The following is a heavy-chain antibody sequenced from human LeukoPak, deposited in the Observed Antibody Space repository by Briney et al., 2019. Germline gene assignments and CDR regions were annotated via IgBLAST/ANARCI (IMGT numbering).Heavy chain of an antibody. CDR2: ISSSGGNT. J-gene: IGHJ4*02. CDR1: GFTFSSYS. D-gene: IGHD5-12*01. Sequence: GGSLRLSCAASGFTFSSYSMSWVRQAPGKGLEWVSSISSSGGNTYYPDSVKGRFTISRDNSKNTMYLKMNSLRAEDTAVYYCAKDRPTWPIDYWGQGTLVTVSS. CDR3: AKDRPTWPIDY. V-gene: IGHV3-23*01.